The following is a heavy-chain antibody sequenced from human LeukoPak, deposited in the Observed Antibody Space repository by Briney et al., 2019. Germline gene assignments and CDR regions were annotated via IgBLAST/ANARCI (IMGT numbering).Heavy chain of an antibody. Sequence: GGSLRLSCVTLGFRFSDYYMMWIREAPGKGAEWVVDISSSAATTLYADSVKGRFTVSKDNAKNSLYLEMTSLRAEDTAVYYCARDRGSTVTTVGYWDQGTLVTVSS. J-gene: IGHJ4*02. CDR2: ISSSAATT. V-gene: IGHV3-11*04. CDR3: ARDRGSTVTTVGY. CDR1: GFRFSDYY. D-gene: IGHD4-17*01.